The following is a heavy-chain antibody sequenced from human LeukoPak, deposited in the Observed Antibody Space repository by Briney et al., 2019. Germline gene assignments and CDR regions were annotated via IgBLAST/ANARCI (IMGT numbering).Heavy chain of an antibody. D-gene: IGHD2-2*01. CDR2: FDPEDGET. J-gene: IGHJ4*02. Sequence: ASVKVSCKLSGYTLTELSMHWVRQAPGKGLEWRGGFDPEDGETIYAQTFQGRVTMTQDTSTDTAYMELSSLRSEDTAVYYCATSPMGDIVVVPAARNLDYWGQGTLVTVSS. CDR1: GYTLTELS. V-gene: IGHV1-24*01. CDR3: ATSPMGDIVVVPAARNLDY.